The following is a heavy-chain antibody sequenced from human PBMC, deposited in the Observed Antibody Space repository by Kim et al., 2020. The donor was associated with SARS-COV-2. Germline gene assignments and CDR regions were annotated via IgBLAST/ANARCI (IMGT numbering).Heavy chain of an antibody. Sequence: SVKVSCKASGGTFSSYAISWVRQAPGQGLEWMGGIIPIFGTANYAQKFQGRVTITADESTSTAYMELSSLRSEDTAVYYCATPSPEMATITDPFDYWGQGTLVTVSS. J-gene: IGHJ4*02. CDR3: ATPSPEMATITDPFDY. D-gene: IGHD5-12*01. CDR2: IIPIFGTA. V-gene: IGHV1-69*13. CDR1: GGTFSSYA.